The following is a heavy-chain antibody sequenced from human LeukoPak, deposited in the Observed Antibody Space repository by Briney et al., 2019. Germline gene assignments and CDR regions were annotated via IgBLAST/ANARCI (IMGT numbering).Heavy chain of an antibody. Sequence: GESLKISRRGSGYSFTTYWIGWVRQMPGKGLEWMGIIYPGDSDTRYSPSFQGQVTMSADKSINTAYLQWSSLKASDTAMYYCARRQGCSSTSCPPDSWGPGTLVTVSS. J-gene: IGHJ4*02. CDR1: GYSFTTYW. D-gene: IGHD2-2*01. V-gene: IGHV5-51*01. CDR2: IYPGDSDT. CDR3: ARRQGCSSTSCPPDS.